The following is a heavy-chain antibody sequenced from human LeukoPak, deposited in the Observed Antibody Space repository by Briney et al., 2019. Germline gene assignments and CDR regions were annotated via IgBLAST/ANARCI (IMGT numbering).Heavy chain of an antibody. Sequence: GGSLRLSCAASGLTFDNSAMNWVRQAPGKGLEWVSSISSGSTYIYYADSVKGRFTISRDNAKNSLYLQLDSLRADDTAVYYCARNHYDDYSDYWGQGTLVTVSS. CDR3: ARNHYDDYSDY. D-gene: IGHD5-12*01. V-gene: IGHV3-21*01. CDR1: GLTFDNSA. CDR2: ISSGSTYI. J-gene: IGHJ4*02.